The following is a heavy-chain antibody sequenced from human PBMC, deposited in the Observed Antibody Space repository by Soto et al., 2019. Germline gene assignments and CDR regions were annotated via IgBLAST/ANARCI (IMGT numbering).Heavy chain of an antibody. J-gene: IGHJ4*02. CDR3: ARDPHEGFDY. CDR2: IYYSGST. V-gene: IGHV4-31*03. CDR1: GGSISSGGYY. Sequence: SETLSLTCTVSGGSISSGGYYWSWIRQHPGKGLEWIGYIYYSGSTYYNPSLKSRVTISVDTSKNQFSLKLSSLTAADTAVYYCARDPHEGFDYWGQGTLVTVSS.